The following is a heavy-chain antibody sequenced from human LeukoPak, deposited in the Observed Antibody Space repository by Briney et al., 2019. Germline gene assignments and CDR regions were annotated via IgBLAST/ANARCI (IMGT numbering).Heavy chain of an antibody. CDR1: GFTFSDYC. CDR3: ARGRCCSSTSWPPIAYFDS. J-gene: IGHJ4*02. Sequence: GGSLRLSCAASGFTFSDYCMNWVRQAPGKGLEWVSAITWNGSSTAYADSVKGRFTISRDNAKNSLYLQMNNLRADDTALYYWARGRCCSSTSWPPIAYFDSWGQGTMVTVSS. V-gene: IGHV3-20*04. D-gene: IGHD2-2*01. CDR2: ITWNGSST.